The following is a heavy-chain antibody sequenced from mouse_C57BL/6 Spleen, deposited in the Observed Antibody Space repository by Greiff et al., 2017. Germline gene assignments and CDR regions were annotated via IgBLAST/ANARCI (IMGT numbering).Heavy chain of an antibody. Sequence: EVHLVESGGGLVKPGGSLKLSCAASGFTFSSYAMSWVRQTPEKRLEWVATISDGGSYTYYPDNVKGRFTISRDNAKNNLYLQMSHLKSEDTAMYYCARLGQGDYWGQGTTLTVSS. D-gene: IGHD3-3*01. CDR3: ARLGQGDY. CDR1: GFTFSSYA. CDR2: ISDGGSYT. V-gene: IGHV5-4*01. J-gene: IGHJ2*01.